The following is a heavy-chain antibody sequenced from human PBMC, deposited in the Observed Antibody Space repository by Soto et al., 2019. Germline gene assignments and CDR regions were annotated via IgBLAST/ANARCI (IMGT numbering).Heavy chain of an antibody. V-gene: IGHV4-61*01. CDR3: ARAPVVTRMFDP. Sequence: QVQLQESGPGLVKPSETLSLTCTVSGGSVSGGSFYWTWIRQPPGKALEGIGYIYYSGRTNYSPSLKSRVTMSVDTSKNQVSLKVPSVTAADTAVYYCARAPVVTRMFDPWGQGTLVTVSS. CDR1: GGSVSGGSFY. J-gene: IGHJ5*02. CDR2: IYYSGRT. D-gene: IGHD2-21*02.